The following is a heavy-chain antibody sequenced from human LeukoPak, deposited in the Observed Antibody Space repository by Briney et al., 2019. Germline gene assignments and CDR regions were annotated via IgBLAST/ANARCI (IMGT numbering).Heavy chain of an antibody. Sequence: PGGSLRLSCAASRFTFSKYGMHWVRQAPGKGLEWVAFISNDGNSKYYVDSVKGRFTSSRDNSKNTLYLQISSLRAEDTAIYYCATYRQVLLPFESWGQGTLVTVSS. J-gene: IGHJ4*02. CDR3: ATYRQVLLPFES. CDR2: ISNDGNSK. D-gene: IGHD2-8*02. V-gene: IGHV3-30*03. CDR1: RFTFSKYG.